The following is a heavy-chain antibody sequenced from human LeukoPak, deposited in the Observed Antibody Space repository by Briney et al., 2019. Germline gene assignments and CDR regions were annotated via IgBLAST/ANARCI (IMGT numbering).Heavy chain of an antibody. V-gene: IGHV3-23*01. CDR3: AKEPYSGSQLLDY. J-gene: IGHJ4*02. CDR1: GFTFSSHA. D-gene: IGHD1-26*01. CDR2: ISTSGGST. Sequence: GGSLRLSCAASGFTFSSHAMSWVRQAPGKGLEWVSAISTSGGSTYYADSVKGRFAISRDNSKNTLYLQMKSLRAEDTAVYYCAKEPYSGSQLLDYWGQGTLVTVSS.